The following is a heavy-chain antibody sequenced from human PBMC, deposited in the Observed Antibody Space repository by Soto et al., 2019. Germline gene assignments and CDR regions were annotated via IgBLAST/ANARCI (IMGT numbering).Heavy chain of an antibody. J-gene: IGHJ6*03. V-gene: IGHV3-30*18. D-gene: IGHD2-2*01. CDR2: ISGDGSNE. Sequence: QVQLVESGGGVVQPGRSLRLSCAASGFVFSIYDIHWVHQAPGRGLEWVALISGDGSNESYGHSVKGRFTISRDNSKNMVYLQMSSLRPEDAAVYYCAKDGGVPARTNHYYYVDVWGKGTTVTVSS. CDR1: GFVFSIYD. CDR3: AKDGGVPARTNHYYYVDV.